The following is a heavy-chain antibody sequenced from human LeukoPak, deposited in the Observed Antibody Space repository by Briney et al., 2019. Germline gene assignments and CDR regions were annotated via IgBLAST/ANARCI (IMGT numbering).Heavy chain of an antibody. CDR1: GGSFSNYY. CDR2: INHGGSP. Sequence: PSETLSLTCAVYGGSFSNYYWTWIRQPPGKGLERIGEINHGGSPNYSPSLKSRVTISVDTSKSQFSLKLSSVTAADTAVYYCARGRNDYDSSDPPPDYWGQGTLVTVSS. CDR3: ARGRNDYDSSDPPPDY. J-gene: IGHJ4*02. D-gene: IGHD3-22*01. V-gene: IGHV4-34*01.